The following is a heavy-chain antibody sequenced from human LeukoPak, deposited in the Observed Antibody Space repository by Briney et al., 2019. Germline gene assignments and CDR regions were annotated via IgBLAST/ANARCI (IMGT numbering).Heavy chain of an antibody. CDR3: ARAHHGPMVRDLYYFDY. J-gene: IGHJ4*02. CDR1: GGTFSSYA. CDR2: IIPIFGTA. V-gene: IGHV1-69*13. Sequence: ASVKVSCKASGGTFSSYAISWVRQAPGQGLEWMGGIIPIFGTANYAQKFQGRVTITADESTSTAYMELSSLRSEDTAVYYCARAHHGPMVRDLYYFDYWGQGTLVTVSS. D-gene: IGHD3-10*01.